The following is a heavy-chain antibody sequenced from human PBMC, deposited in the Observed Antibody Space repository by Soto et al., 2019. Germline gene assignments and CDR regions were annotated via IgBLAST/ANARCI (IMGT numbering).Heavy chain of an antibody. J-gene: IGHJ3*02. CDR1: GGTFSSYA. Sequence: QVQLVQSGAEVKKPGSSVKVSCKASGGTFSSYAISWVRQAPGQGLEWMGGIIPIFGTANYAQKFQGRVTITADKSTSTAYMELSSLRSEDTAVYYCASPSYDSSGCSTDAFDIWGQGTMVTVSS. D-gene: IGHD3-22*01. V-gene: IGHV1-69*06. CDR2: IIPIFGTA. CDR3: ASPSYDSSGCSTDAFDI.